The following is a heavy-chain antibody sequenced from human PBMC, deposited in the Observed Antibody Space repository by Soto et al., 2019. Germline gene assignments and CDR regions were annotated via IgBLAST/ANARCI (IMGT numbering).Heavy chain of an antibody. D-gene: IGHD3-3*01. Sequence: GGSLRLSCAASGFTFSSYWMSWVRQAPGKGLEWVANIKQDGSEKYYVDSVKGRFTISRDNAKNSLYLQMNSLRAEDTAVYYCARDFDFWSGYGTDYWGQGTLVTVSS. J-gene: IGHJ4*02. CDR3: ARDFDFWSGYGTDY. V-gene: IGHV3-7*01. CDR1: GFTFSSYW. CDR2: IKQDGSEK.